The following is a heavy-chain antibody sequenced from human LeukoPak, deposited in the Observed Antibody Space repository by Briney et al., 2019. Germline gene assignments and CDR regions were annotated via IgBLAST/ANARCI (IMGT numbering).Heavy chain of an antibody. J-gene: IGHJ6*03. Sequence: SQTLSLTCTVSGGSISSGSYYWSWIRQPAGKGLEWIGRIYTSGGTNCNPSLKSRVTISVDTSKNQFSLKLSSVTAADTAVYYCARDNIVVVPAARGYYYYMDVWGKGTTVTVSS. CDR3: ARDNIVVVPAARGYYYYMDV. D-gene: IGHD2-2*01. CDR1: GGSISSGSYY. CDR2: IYTSGGT. V-gene: IGHV4-61*02.